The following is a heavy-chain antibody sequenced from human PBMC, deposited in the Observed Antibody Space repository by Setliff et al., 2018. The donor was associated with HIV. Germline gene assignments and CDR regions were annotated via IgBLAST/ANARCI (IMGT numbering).Heavy chain of an antibody. CDR2: ISSSSSYI. Sequence: GGSLRLSCAASGFTFSTYRMNWVRQAPGKGLEWVSSISSSSSYIYYADSVKGRFTIARDNAKNSLYLQINSLRAEDTAVYYCARDGSGSYYGILNYYYYYMDVWGKGTTVTVSS. D-gene: IGHD3-10*01. CDR3: ARDGSGSYYGILNYYYYYMDV. J-gene: IGHJ6*03. CDR1: GFTFSTYR. V-gene: IGHV3-21*01.